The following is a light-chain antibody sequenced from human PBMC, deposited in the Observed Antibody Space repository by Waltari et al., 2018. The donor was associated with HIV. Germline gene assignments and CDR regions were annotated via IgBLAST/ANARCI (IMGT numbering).Light chain of an antibody. CDR3: QQYDSSPLT. CDR2: GAS. CDR1: QSLSNTY. J-gene: IGKJ4*01. V-gene: IGKV3-20*01. Sequence: EIVLTQSPGTLSLSPGERATLSCRASQSLSNTYLAWYQQRPGQAPRLLIFGASGRATGIPHRFSGSGSGTDFTLTISRLEPEDFAVYHCQQYDSSPLTFGGGTKVEIK.